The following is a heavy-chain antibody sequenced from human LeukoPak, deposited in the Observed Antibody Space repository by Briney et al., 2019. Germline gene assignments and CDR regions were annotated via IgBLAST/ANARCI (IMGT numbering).Heavy chain of an antibody. D-gene: IGHD6-19*01. CDR2: INHSGYT. J-gene: IGHJ4*02. CDR3: TRAVAGHPD. Sequence: PSETLSLTCAVSGVPFSNYYWSWVRQSPRQELEWIGEINHSGYTNYNPSLKSRVTMSIDTSKNQFSLILTSVTAADAGVYYCTRAVAGHPDWGQGTLVTVSS. CDR1: GVPFSNYY. V-gene: IGHV4-34*01.